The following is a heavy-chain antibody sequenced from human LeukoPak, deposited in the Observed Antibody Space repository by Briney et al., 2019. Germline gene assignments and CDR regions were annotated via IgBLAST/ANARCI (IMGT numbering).Heavy chain of an antibody. CDR3: AREPYYYDSSGYWFDP. CDR1: GYTFTSYG. Sequence: ASVKVSCKASGYTFTSYGISWVRPAPGQGLEWMGWISAYNGNTNYAQKLQGRVTMTTDTSTSTAYMELRSLRSDDTAVYYCAREPYYYDSSGYWFDPWGQGTLVTVSS. V-gene: IGHV1-18*01. J-gene: IGHJ5*02. D-gene: IGHD3-22*01. CDR2: ISAYNGNT.